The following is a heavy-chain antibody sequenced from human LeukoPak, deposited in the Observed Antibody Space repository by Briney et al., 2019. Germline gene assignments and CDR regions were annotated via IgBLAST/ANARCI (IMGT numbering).Heavy chain of an antibody. CDR3: ARGYGSGSYYKGIPGDY. V-gene: IGHV1-18*01. Sequence: ASVKVSCKAYGYTFTSYGISWVRQAPGQGLEWMGWISAYNGNTNYAQKLQGRVTITTDTSTSTAYMELRSLRSDDTAVYYCARGYGSGSYYKGIPGDYWGQGTLVTVSS. J-gene: IGHJ4*02. CDR1: GYTFTSYG. CDR2: ISAYNGNT. D-gene: IGHD3-10*01.